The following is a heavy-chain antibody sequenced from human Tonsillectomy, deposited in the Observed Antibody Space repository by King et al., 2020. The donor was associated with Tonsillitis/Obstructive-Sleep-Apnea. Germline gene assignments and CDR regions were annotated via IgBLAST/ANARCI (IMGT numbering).Heavy chain of an antibody. CDR2: IHPSGST. J-gene: IGHJ4*02. CDR3: AKDGRDTIFGVVAI. CDR1: GGSISSDNW. V-gene: IGHV4-4*02. Sequence: VQLQESGPGLVKPSGTLSLTCTVSGGSISSDNWWSWVRQPREQGLEWIGEIHPSGSTNYKPSLTSRVTMSVDKSKNQFSLKLNSVSAADTAVYYCAKDGRDTIFGVVAIWGQGTLVTVSS. D-gene: IGHD3-3*01.